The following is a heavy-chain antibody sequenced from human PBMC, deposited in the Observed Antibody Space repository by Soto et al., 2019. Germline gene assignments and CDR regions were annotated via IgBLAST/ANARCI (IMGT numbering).Heavy chain of an antibody. CDR2: INVGNGNT. CDR3: ARSLSSGSVDY. V-gene: IGHV1-3*01. Sequence: ASVKVSCKASGYTFTTYPMHWVRQAPGQRLEWMGWINVGNGNTKYSQNFQGRVTITRDTSASTAYMDLSSLRSEDTAVYYRARSLSSGSVDYWGQGTLVTVSS. D-gene: IGHD6-19*01. CDR1: GYTFTTYP. J-gene: IGHJ4*02.